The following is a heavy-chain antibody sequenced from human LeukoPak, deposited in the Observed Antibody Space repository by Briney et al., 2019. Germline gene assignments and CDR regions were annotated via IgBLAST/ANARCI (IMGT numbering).Heavy chain of an antibody. V-gene: IGHV1-69*06. J-gene: IGHJ4*02. Sequence: GASVKVSCKASGGTFSSYAISWVRQAPGQGLEWMGGIIPIFGTANYAQKLQGRVTITADKSTSTAYMELSSLRSEDTAVYYCACDDDSNGFDYWGQGTLVTVSS. CDR2: IIPIFGTA. CDR1: GGTFSSYA. CDR3: ACDDDSNGFDY. D-gene: IGHD3-22*01.